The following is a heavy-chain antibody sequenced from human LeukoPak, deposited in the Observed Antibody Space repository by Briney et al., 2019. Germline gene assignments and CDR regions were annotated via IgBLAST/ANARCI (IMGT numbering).Heavy chain of an antibody. J-gene: IGHJ4*02. V-gene: IGHV3-23*01. D-gene: IGHD3-10*01. CDR3: AKRGIVIRAVIIIGFHKEAYYFDY. Sequence: GGSLRLPCAASGFTFSSYAMSWVRQAPRKGLEWVSGISERGGSTNYADSVKGRFIISRDTSKNTVYLQMNSLRVEDTAVYFCAKRGIVIRAVIIIGFHKEAYYFDYWGQGILVTVSS. CDR2: ISERGGST. CDR1: GFTFSSYA.